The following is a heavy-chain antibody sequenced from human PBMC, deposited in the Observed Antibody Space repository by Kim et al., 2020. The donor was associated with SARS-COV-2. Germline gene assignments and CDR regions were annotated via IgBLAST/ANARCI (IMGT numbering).Heavy chain of an antibody. Sequence: GGSLRLSCAASGFTFSSYGMHWVRQAPGKGLEWVAVIPYDGSNKYYADSVKGRFTISRDNSKNTLYLQMNSLRAEDTAVYYCAKEGAEGYCSGGSCYSDAFDIWGQGTMVTVSS. V-gene: IGHV3-30*18. CDR2: IPYDGSNK. J-gene: IGHJ3*02. CDR1: GFTFSSYG. D-gene: IGHD2-15*01. CDR3: AKEGAEGYCSGGSCYSDAFDI.